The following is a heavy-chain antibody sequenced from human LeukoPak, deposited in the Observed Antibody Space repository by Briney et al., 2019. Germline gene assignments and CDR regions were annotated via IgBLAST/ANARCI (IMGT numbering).Heavy chain of an antibody. D-gene: IGHD3-16*02. J-gene: IGHJ3*02. CDR1: GGSISSSSYY. CDR2: IYYSGST. CDR3: ARHDAVTDAFDI. V-gene: IGHV4-39*01. Sequence: PSETLSLTCTVSGGSISSSSYYWGWIRQPPGKGLEWIGSIYYSGSTYYNPSLKSRVTISVDTSKNQFSLKLSSVTAADTAVYYCARHDAVTDAFDIWGQGTMVTVSS.